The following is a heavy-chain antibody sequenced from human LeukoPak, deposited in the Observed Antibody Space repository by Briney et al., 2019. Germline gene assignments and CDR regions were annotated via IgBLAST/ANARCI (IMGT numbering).Heavy chain of an antibody. D-gene: IGHD4-17*01. V-gene: IGHV1-2*06. J-gene: IGHJ4*02. CDR3: AKEHITTVTPRDC. Sequence: ASVKISCKASGYTFSDYFIHWVRQAPGQGLEWMGRINPCSGYTNYAQKFHGRVTMTRDSSVRTAYMEVSSLTSDDTAIYYCAKEHITTVTPRDCRRQRTLLNVSS. CDR1: GYTFSDYF. CDR2: INPCSGYT.